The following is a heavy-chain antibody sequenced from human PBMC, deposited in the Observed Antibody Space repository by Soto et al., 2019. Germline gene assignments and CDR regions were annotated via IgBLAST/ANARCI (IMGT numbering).Heavy chain of an antibody. D-gene: IGHD3-10*01. J-gene: IGHJ5*02. CDR3: ARGVNFCVSGSHGSESWFGP. Sequence: QLQLQESGSGLVKPSQTLSLTCTVSGVSITSGGHPWNWIRQPPGKGLEWIGYSFHNGNTFYNPSFASRVTISVARSKNQFSLKLTSVTAADTAMYFCARGVNFCVSGSHGSESWFGPWGQGTLVTVSS. V-gene: IGHV4-30-2*01. CDR2: SFHNGNT. CDR1: GVSITSGGHP.